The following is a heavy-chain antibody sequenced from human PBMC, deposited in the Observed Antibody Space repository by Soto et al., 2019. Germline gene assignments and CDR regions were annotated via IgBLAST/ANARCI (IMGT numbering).Heavy chain of an antibody. CDR1: DYTFTNYD. D-gene: IGHD5-18*01. CDR2: ISPHNGYT. J-gene: IGHJ4*02. CDR3: GRDSGYHYFDF. Sequence: ASVKVSCKASDYTFTNYDITWVRQAPGQGLEWMGWISPHNGYTNYAQNLHGRVTMTTDTSTSTAYMELRSLRSDDTAVYYCGRDSGYHYFDFWGQGSLVTVSS. V-gene: IGHV1-18*04.